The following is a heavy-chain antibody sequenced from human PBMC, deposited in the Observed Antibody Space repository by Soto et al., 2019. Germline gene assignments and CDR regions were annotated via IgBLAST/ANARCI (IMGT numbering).Heavy chain of an antibody. D-gene: IGHD2-15*01. Sequence: GESLKISCKGSGYSFTSYWIGWVRQMPGKGLEWMGIIYPGDSDTRYSPSFQGQVTISADKSISTAYLQWSSLKASDTAMYYCATRVCSGGSCYSYYFDYWGQGTLVTVSS. J-gene: IGHJ4*02. CDR3: ATRVCSGGSCYSYYFDY. CDR1: GYSFTSYW. V-gene: IGHV5-51*01. CDR2: IYPGDSDT.